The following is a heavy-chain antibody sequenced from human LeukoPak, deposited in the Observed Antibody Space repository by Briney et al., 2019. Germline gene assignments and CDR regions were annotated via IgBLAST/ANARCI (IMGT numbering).Heavy chain of an antibody. D-gene: IGHD6-19*01. Sequence: SETLSLTCTVSGGSINYYYWMWIRQPPGKGLEWIGYIYYSGGTHYNPSLKSRVTMLVDTSKNQFSLKLSSVTAADTAVYYCARGRGQWLVKGRYDYWGQGTLVTVSS. CDR1: GGSINYYY. CDR2: IYYSGGT. CDR3: ARGRGQWLVKGRYDY. J-gene: IGHJ4*02. V-gene: IGHV4-59*12.